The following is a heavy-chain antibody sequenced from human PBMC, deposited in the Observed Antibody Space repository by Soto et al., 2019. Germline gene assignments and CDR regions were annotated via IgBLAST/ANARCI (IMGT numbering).Heavy chain of an antibody. CDR2: IYCDDDE. CDR3: SHRSNTGGIFDG. V-gene: IGHV2-5*02. CDR1: GFSISTSGVG. D-gene: IGHD2-8*02. J-gene: IGHJ4*02. Sequence: QITLKESGPTLVKPTQTLTLTCTFSGFSISTSGVGVGWIRQPPGKALGWLALIYCDDDEHYSPSLRSRLTITKDTSKIQVVLTMTNIDPVDTATYYWSHRSNTGGIFDGCDQETLVTVSS.